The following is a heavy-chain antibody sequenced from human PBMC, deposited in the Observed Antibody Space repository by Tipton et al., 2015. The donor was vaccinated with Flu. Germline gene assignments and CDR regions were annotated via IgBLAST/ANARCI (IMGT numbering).Heavy chain of an antibody. Sequence: TLSLTCAVSGNSIRSSNYYWGWIRQPPGKGLEWIGNIFHSGNTYHNPSLKSRVTISLDTSKNQFSLKLSSVTAADTAVYYCARVPNPAVVPDSTYAFDIWGLGTMVTVPS. D-gene: IGHD2-2*01. J-gene: IGHJ3*02. CDR3: ARVPNPAVVPDSTYAFDI. CDR2: IFHSGNT. CDR1: GNSIRSSNYY. V-gene: IGHV4-39*07.